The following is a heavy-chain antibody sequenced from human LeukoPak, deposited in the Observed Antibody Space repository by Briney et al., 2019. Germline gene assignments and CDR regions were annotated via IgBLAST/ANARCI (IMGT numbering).Heavy chain of an antibody. J-gene: IGHJ4*02. D-gene: IGHD6-19*01. CDR1: GYSISGGYY. V-gene: IGHV4-38-2*02. CDR2: IFQSVST. Sequence: PSETLSLTCTVSGYSISGGYYWGWILQPPGKGLEWIGTIFQSVSTYYNPSLKSRVTTSVDTSKNQFSLKLSSVTAADTAVYYFARNNSNGFDFWSQGTLVTVSS. CDR3: ARNNSNGFDF.